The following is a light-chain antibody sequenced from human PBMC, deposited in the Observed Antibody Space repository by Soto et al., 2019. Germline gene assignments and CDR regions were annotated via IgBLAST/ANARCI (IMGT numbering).Light chain of an antibody. Sequence: QSALTQPASVSGAPGQSITISCTGTGSDVGGYNYVSWYQQHPGKAPKVMIYDVSKRPSGISNRFSGSKSGNTASLNISGLQIEDEADYYCSSYTGGSTRVVFGGGTKLTVL. CDR1: GSDVGGYNY. CDR3: SSYTGGSTRVV. CDR2: DVS. J-gene: IGLJ2*01. V-gene: IGLV2-14*03.